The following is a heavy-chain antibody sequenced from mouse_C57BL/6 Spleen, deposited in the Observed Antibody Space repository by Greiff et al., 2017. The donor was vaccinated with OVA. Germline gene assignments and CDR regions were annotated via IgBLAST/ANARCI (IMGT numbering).Heavy chain of an antibody. CDR2: INPGSGGT. CDR3: ARNLITTAGFAY. V-gene: IGHV1-54*01. D-gene: IGHD1-1*01. J-gene: IGHJ3*01. Sequence: VQLVESGAELVRPGTSVKVSCKASGYAFTNYLIEWVKQRPGQGLEWIGVINPGSGGTNYNEKFKGKATLTADKSSSTAYMQLSSLTSEDSAVYFCARNLITTAGFAYWGQGTLVTVSA. CDR1: GYAFTNYL.